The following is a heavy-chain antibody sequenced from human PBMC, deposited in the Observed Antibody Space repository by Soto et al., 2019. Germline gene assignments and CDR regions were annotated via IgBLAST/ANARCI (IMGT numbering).Heavy chain of an antibody. D-gene: IGHD2-15*01. J-gene: IGHJ6*02. CDR1: GYSFTSYW. V-gene: IGHV5-51*01. CDR3: ARGLQVVSYYYYGMDV. CDR2: IYPGDSDT. Sequence: HGESLKISCKGSGYSFTSYWIGWVRQMPGKGLEWMGIIYPGDSDTRYSPSFQGQVTISADKSISTAYLQWSSLKALDTAMYYCARGLQVVSYYYYGMDVWGQGTTVTVSS.